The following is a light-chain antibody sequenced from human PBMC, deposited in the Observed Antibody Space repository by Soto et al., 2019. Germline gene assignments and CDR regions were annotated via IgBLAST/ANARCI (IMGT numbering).Light chain of an antibody. J-gene: IGKJ1*01. CDR1: QSVSRY. Sequence: EIVLTQSPVTLSLSPGERATLSCRASQSVSRYLAWIQQKPGQAPRLLIYDAPNRATGTSARFSGSGSGTEFTLTISSLQSEDFAVYFCQQYNNWPPWTFGQGTKVDIK. CDR3: QQYNNWPPWT. V-gene: IGKV3-11*01. CDR2: DAP.